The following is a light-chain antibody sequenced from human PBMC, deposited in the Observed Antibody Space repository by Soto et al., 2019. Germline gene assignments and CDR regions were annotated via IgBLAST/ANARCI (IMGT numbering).Light chain of an antibody. CDR3: SSYTTSSTLLV. CDR1: SSDVATNNY. V-gene: IGLV2-14*01. J-gene: IGLJ2*01. CDR2: EVS. Sequence: QPASVSGSPGQSITIACSGTSSDVATNNYVSWYQQHPGKAPKLMIYEVSNRPSGVSNRFSGSKSGNTASLTISGLQADDEADYYCSSYTTSSTLLVFGGGTQLTVL.